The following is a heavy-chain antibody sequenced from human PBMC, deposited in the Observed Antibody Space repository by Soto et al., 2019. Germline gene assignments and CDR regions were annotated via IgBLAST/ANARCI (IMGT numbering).Heavy chain of an antibody. CDR3: AKDGWLPNYFDY. V-gene: IGHV3-30*18. D-gene: IGHD3-22*01. J-gene: IGHJ4*02. CDR1: GFTFSSYG. CDR2: ISYDGSNK. Sequence: QVQLVESGGGVVQPGRSLRLSCAASGFTFSSYGMHWVRQAPGKGLEWVAVISYDGSNKYYADSVKGRFTISRDNSKNTLYLQMNSLRAEDTAVYYCAKDGWLPNYFDYWGQGTLVTVSS.